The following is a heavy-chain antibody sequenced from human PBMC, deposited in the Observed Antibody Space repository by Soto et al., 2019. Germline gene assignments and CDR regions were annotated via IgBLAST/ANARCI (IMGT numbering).Heavy chain of an antibody. D-gene: IGHD3-22*01. V-gene: IGHV3-23*01. CDR1: GFTFSSYA. Sequence: GGSLRLSCAASGFTFSSYAMSWVRQAPGKGLEWVSAISGSGGSTYYADSVKGRFTISRDNSKNTLYLQMNSLRAEDTAVYYCAKDSRDSSGYPRSYYYYGMDVWGQGTTVTVSS. CDR3: AKDSRDSSGYPRSYYYYGMDV. CDR2: ISGSGGST. J-gene: IGHJ6*02.